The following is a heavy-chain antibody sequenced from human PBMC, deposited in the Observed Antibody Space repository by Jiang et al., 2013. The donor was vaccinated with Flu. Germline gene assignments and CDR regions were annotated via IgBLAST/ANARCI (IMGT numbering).Heavy chain of an antibody. D-gene: IGHD3-10*02. J-gene: IGHJ6*02. V-gene: IGHV4-4*07. CDR1: GDSISGSY. CDR3: ARLGPPYDRGVAYNFYGVDV. Sequence: GLVKSSETLSLTCSVSGDSISGSYWIWIRQPAGKGLEYIGRIYSSGSTNYNPSLNSRVTISVDTSKNQFSLNLRSVTAADTAVYYCARLGPPYDRGVAYNFYGVDVWGQGTTVTVSS. CDR2: IYSSGST.